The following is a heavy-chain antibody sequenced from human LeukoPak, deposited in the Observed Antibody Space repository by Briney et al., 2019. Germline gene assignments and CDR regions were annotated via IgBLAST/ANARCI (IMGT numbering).Heavy chain of an antibody. CDR1: GYTFTVYY. J-gene: IGHJ4*02. CDR3: ARDDYDILTGYYKGLDY. D-gene: IGHD3-9*01. Sequence: ASVKVSCKASGYTFTVYYMHWVRQAPGQGLEWMGWINPNSGGTNYAQKFQGRVTMTRDTSISTAYMELSRLRSDDTAVYYCARDDYDILTGYYKGLDYWGQGTLVTVSS. CDR2: INPNSGGT. V-gene: IGHV1-2*02.